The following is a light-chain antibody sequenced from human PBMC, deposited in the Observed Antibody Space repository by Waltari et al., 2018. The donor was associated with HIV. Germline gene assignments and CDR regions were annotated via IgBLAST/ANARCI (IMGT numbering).Light chain of an antibody. J-gene: IGLJ2*01. CDR2: EVT. CDR3: SSYAGSTVI. CDR1: RTDAGAYNY. Sequence: QSALTQPPSASGSPGQSVTISCTGTRTDAGAYNYVSWYQQHSGEAPKLIIYEVTKRPSGVPDRFSGSKSGNTASLTVSGLQAEDEADFYCSSYAGSTVIFGGGTKLTVL. V-gene: IGLV2-8*01.